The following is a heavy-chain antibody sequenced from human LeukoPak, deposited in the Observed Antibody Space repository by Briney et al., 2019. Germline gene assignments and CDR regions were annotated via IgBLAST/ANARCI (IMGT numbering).Heavy chain of an antibody. CDR1: GFTFDDYT. V-gene: IGHV3-43*01. CDR2: ISWDGGST. D-gene: IGHD1-14*01. Sequence: GGSLRLSCAASGFTFDDYTMHWVRQAPGKGLEWVSLISWDGGSTYYADSVKGRFIISRDNSKNPLYLQMNSLRTEDTALYYCAKDLRGHNRMGYCMDVWGKGTTVTVSS. CDR3: AKDLRGHNRMGYCMDV. J-gene: IGHJ6*03.